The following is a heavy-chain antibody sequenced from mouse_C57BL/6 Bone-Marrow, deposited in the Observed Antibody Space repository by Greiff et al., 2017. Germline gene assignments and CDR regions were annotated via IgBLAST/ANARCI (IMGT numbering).Heavy chain of an antibody. D-gene: IGHD4-1*01. J-gene: IGHJ2*01. Sequence: VQLQQSGAELARPGASVTLSCKASGYTFTSYGLSWVKQRTGQGLEWIGEIYPRSGDTSYNEKFKGKAPLTADKSSSTAYMELRSLTSEDSAVYFCASNWNDWGQGTTLTVSS. CDR3: ASNWND. V-gene: IGHV1-81*01. CDR2: IYPRSGDT. CDR1: GYTFTSYG.